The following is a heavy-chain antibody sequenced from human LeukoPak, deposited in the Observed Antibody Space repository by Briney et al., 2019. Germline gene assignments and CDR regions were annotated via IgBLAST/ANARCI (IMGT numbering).Heavy chain of an antibody. CDR1: GYTFTRYG. J-gene: IGHJ4*02. V-gene: IGHV1-46*01. Sequence: GASVKVSCKASGYTFTRYGISWVRQAPGQGLEWMGIINPSGGSTSYAQKFQGRVTMTRDTSTSTVYMELSSLRSEDTAVYYCARDQESYGDYWGQGTLVTVSS. CDR2: INPSGGST. D-gene: IGHD1-26*01. CDR3: ARDQESYGDY.